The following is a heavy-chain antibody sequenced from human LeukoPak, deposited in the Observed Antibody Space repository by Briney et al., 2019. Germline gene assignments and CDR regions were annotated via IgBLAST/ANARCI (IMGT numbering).Heavy chain of an antibody. D-gene: IGHD2-2*01. CDR1: EFTFSSYA. CDR3: AKGNIAELPAAPYY. Sequence: GGSLRLSCAASEFTFSSYAMNWIRQSPGKGLQWVSRISGTGGRTSYADSVKGRFTISRDNSKNTLYLQMNSLRAEDTALYYCAKGNIAELPAAPYYWGQGTLVTVSS. CDR2: ISGTGGRT. J-gene: IGHJ4*02. V-gene: IGHV3-23*01.